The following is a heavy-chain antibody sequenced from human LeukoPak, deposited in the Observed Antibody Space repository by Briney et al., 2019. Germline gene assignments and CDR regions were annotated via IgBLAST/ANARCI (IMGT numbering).Heavy chain of an antibody. CDR2: MYSGGST. CDR1: GFSVKSYY. D-gene: IGHD2-15*01. V-gene: IGHV3-53*01. J-gene: IGHJ4*02. CDR3: AKGRGYCTGGSCYSDY. Sequence: GGSLRLSCAASGFSVKSYYMSWVRQAPGKGLEWVSVMYSGGSTYYADSVKGRFTISRDNSKNTLYLQMNSLRVEDTAIYYCAKGRGYCTGGSCYSDYWGQGTLVTVSS.